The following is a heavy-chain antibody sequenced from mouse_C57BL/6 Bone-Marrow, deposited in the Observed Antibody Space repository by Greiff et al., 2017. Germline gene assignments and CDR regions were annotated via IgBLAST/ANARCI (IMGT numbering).Heavy chain of an antibody. D-gene: IGHD2-5*01. CDR1: GYSITSGYD. CDR2: ISYSGST. Sequence: EVQRVESGPGMVKPSQSLSLTCTVTGYSITSGYDWHWIRHFPGNKLEWMGYISYSGSTNYNPSLKSRISITHDTSKNHFFLKLNSVTTEDTATYYCAREGYYSNYVDWYFDVWGTGTTVTVSS. V-gene: IGHV3-1*01. CDR3: AREGYYSNYVDWYFDV. J-gene: IGHJ1*03.